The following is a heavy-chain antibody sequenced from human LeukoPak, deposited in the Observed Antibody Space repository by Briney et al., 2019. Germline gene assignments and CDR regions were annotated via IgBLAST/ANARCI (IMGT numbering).Heavy chain of an antibody. CDR3: ARDPSSGYEPSKWYFDL. J-gene: IGHJ2*01. CDR2: INPSGGGT. V-gene: IGHV1-46*01. D-gene: IGHD5-12*01. CDR1: VYTFTSYC. Sequence: ASVKVSCKASVYTFTSYCMHWVRQAPGQGLEWMGTINPSGGGTRYAQKFQGRVTMTRDTSTSTVYMELSSLRSEDTAVYYCARDPSSGYEPSKWYFDLWGRGTLVTVSS.